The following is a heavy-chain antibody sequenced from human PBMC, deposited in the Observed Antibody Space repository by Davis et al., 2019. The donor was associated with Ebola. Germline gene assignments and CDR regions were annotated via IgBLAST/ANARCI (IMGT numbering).Heavy chain of an antibody. J-gene: IGHJ4*02. CDR1: GFSLSTSAVG. Sequence: SGPTLVKPTQTLTLTCTFSGFSLSTSAVGVGWIRQAPGKALEWLALIYWDDDKRYSPSLKSRLTITKDTSKNQVVLTMTNMDPVDTATYYCARVRDYYDSSGYFDYWGQGTLVTVSS. D-gene: IGHD3-22*01. CDR3: ARVRDYYDSSGYFDY. CDR2: IYWDDDK. V-gene: IGHV2-5*02.